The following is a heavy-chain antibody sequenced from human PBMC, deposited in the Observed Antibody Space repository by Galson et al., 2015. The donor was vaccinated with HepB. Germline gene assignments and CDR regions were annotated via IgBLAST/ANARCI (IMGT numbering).Heavy chain of an antibody. J-gene: IGHJ5*02. CDR1: GGSISSGGYY. Sequence: TLSLTCTVSGGSISSGGYYWSWIRQHPGKGLEWIGYIYYSGSTYYNPSLKSRVTISVDTSKNQFSLKLSSVTAADTAVYYCARVRRDLAWFDPWGQGTLVTVSS. CDR3: ARVRRDLAWFDP. CDR2: IYYSGST. V-gene: IGHV4-31*03. D-gene: IGHD2-15*01.